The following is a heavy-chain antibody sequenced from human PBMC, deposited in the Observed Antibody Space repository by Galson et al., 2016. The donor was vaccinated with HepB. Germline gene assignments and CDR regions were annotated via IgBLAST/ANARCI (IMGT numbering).Heavy chain of an antibody. CDR1: GYTFINYD. V-gene: IGHV1-18*01. D-gene: IGHD3-22*01. J-gene: IGHJ4*02. Sequence: SVKVSCKASGYTFINYDLSWVRQAPGQGPEWMGWISVYNGKTKYAQTVEGRVTMTTDTSTRTAYMELRSLRSDDTAVYYCARDRSYYDSGGYYEPYYFDYWGQGTLVTVSS. CDR3: ARDRSYYDSGGYYEPYYFDY. CDR2: ISVYNGKT.